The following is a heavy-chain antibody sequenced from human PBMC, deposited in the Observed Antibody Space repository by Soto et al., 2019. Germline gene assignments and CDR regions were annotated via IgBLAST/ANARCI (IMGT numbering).Heavy chain of an antibody. J-gene: IGHJ6*02. V-gene: IGHV5-51*01. CDR1: GYICTSYW. D-gene: IGHD3-3*01. CDR3: ARGVTTQSYYYGMDV. Sequence: GESLKISCKGSGYICTSYWIGWVRQMPGKGLEWMGIIYPGDSDTRYSPSFPGQVTISADKSISTAYLQWSILKASDTAMYYCARGVTTQSYYYGMDVWGQGTTVTVSS. CDR2: IYPGDSDT.